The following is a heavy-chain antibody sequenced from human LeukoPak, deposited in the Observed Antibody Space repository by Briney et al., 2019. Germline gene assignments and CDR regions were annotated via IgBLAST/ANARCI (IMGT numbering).Heavy chain of an antibody. D-gene: IGHD1-1*01. V-gene: IGHV1-2*02. Sequence: ASVKVSCKSSGYTFTGNYMHWVRQAPGQGREGMGWINPKSGDTKYAQKCQGRITVTRNTSSSTSYLELSTLRSDDTAIYYCARSQHNTFDPWGRGTLVTVSS. CDR2: INPKSGDT. CDR3: ARSQHNTFDP. J-gene: IGHJ5*02. CDR1: GYTFTGNY.